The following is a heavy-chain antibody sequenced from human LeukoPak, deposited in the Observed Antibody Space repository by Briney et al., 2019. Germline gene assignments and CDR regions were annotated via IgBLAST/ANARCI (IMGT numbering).Heavy chain of an antibody. V-gene: IGHV3-9*01. J-gene: IGHJ6*02. CDR2: ISWNSGSI. Sequence: PGRSLRLSCAASGFTFDDYAMHWVRQAPGKGLELVSGISWNSGSIGYADSVKGRFTISRDNAKNSLYLQMNSLRAEDTALYYCAKDLSSGDGYGMDVWGQGTTVTVSS. D-gene: IGHD2-15*01. CDR3: AKDLSSGDGYGMDV. CDR1: GFTFDDYA.